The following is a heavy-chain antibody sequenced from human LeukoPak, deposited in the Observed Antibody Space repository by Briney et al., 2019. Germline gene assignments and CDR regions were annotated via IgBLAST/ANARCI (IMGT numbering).Heavy chain of an antibody. CDR3: TRDQRRYCSGGSCYVDY. CDR1: GFTFSSYA. V-gene: IGHV3-30*04. J-gene: IGHJ4*02. Sequence: PGRSLRLPCAASGFTFSSYAMHWVRQAPGKGLEWVAVISYDGSNKYYADSVKGRFTISRDSSKNTLYLQMNSLRAEDTAMYYCTRDQRRYCSGGSCYVDYWGQGTLVTVSS. D-gene: IGHD2-15*01. CDR2: ISYDGSNK.